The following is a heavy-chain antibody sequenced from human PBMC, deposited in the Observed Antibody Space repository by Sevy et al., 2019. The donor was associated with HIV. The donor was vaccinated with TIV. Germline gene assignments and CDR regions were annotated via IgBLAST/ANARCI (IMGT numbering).Heavy chain of an antibody. CDR2: IHPGDSDT. Sequence: GESLKISCKGSGYSFTSYWIGWVRQMPGKGLEWTGIIHPGDSDTRYSPSFQGQVTISADKSISTAYLQWSSLKASDTAMYYCATLEEWWWCRYWGQGTLVTVSS. J-gene: IGHJ4*02. V-gene: IGHV5-51*01. CDR3: ATLEEWWWCRY. D-gene: IGHD2-8*02. CDR1: GYSFTSYW.